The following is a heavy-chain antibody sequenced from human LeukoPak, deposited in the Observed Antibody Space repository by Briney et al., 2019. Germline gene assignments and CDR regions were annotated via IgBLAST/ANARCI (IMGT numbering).Heavy chain of an antibody. CDR3: ARIFAS. J-gene: IGHJ4*02. CDR2: ISYDGSNK. Sequence: PGRSLRLSCAASGFTFSSYAMHWVRQAPGKGLEWVAVISYDGSNKYYADSVKGRFTISRDNAKNSLYLQMNSLRAEDTAVYYCARIFASWGQGTRVTVSS. CDR1: GFTFSSYA. V-gene: IGHV3-30*03.